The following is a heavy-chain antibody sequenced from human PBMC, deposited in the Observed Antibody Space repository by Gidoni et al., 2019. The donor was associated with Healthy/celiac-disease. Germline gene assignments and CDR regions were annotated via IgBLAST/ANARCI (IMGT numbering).Heavy chain of an antibody. J-gene: IGHJ6*03. D-gene: IGHD2-15*01. CDR2: IIPIFGTA. V-gene: IGHV1-69*06. CDR1: GGTFSSYG. Sequence: QVQLVQSGAEVKKPGSSVKVSCKASGGTFSSYGISWVRQAPGQGLEWMGGIIPIFGTANYAQKFQGRVTITADKSTSTAYMELSSLRSEDTAVYYCARGPPSGPVVYYYYYMDVWGKGTTVTVSS. CDR3: ARGPPSGPVVYYYYYMDV.